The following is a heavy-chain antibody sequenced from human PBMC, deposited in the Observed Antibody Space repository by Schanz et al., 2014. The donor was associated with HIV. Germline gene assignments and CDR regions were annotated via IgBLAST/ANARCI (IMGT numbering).Heavy chain of an antibody. Sequence: QVQLMESGGGVVQPGRSLRLSCAASGFTFTSFGMHWVRQAPGKGLDWVAVISYDGSNKYYADSVKGRFTISRDKSKNTLYLQMNSLRAEDTAVYYCAKEEQQLGGVGGYHFDYWGQGTLVTVSS. CDR2: ISYDGSNK. D-gene: IGHD6-13*01. CDR3: AKEEQQLGGVGGYHFDY. J-gene: IGHJ4*02. V-gene: IGHV3-30*18. CDR1: GFTFTSFG.